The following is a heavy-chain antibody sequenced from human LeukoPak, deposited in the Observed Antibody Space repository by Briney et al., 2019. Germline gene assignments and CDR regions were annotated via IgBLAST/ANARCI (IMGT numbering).Heavy chain of an antibody. CDR3: ARRSWYGEFDY. Sequence: SETLSLTCTVSGGSISSSSYYWGWIRQPPGKGLEWIGSIYYSGSTYYNPSLKSRVTISVDTSKNQFSLKLSSVTAADTAVYYCARRSWYGEFDYWGQGTLVTVSS. V-gene: IGHV4-39*01. CDR2: IYYSGST. D-gene: IGHD6-13*01. J-gene: IGHJ4*02. CDR1: GGSISSSSYY.